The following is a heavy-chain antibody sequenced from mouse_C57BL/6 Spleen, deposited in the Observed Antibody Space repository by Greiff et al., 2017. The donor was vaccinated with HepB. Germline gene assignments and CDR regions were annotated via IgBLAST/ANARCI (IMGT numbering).Heavy chain of an antibody. CDR3: HYSNDERDY. CDR1: GYTFTDYN. J-gene: IGHJ2*01. D-gene: IGHD2-12*01. CDR2: INPNNGGT. Sequence: EVQLQQSGPELVKPGASVKMSCKASGYTFTDYNMHWVKQSHGKSLEWIGYINPNNGGTSYNQKFKGKATLTVNKSSSTAYMELRSLTSEDSAVYYCHYSNDERDYWGQGTTLTVSS. V-gene: IGHV1-22*01.